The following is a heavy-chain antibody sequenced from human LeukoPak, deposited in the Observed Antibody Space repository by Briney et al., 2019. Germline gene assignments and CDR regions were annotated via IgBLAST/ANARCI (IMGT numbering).Heavy chain of an antibody. J-gene: IGHJ4*02. CDR1: GYSFTNYW. CDR2: IYPGDSDT. Sequence: GESLKISCKGSGYSFTNYWIGWVRQMPGKGLGWMGIIYPGDSDTRYSPSLQGQVTISADKSTSTAYLQWSSQKASDTAMYYCARRGGSYYLGYWGQGTLVTISS. V-gene: IGHV5-51*01. D-gene: IGHD2-15*01. CDR3: ARRGGSYYLGY.